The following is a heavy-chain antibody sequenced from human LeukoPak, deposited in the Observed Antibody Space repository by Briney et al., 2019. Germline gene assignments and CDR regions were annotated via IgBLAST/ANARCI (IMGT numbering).Heavy chain of an antibody. CDR3: ARSDFWSGYYPRWFDP. J-gene: IGHJ5*02. V-gene: IGHV4-30-4*01. CDR2: IYYSGST. Sequence: SETLSLTCTVSGGSISSGDYYWSWIRQPPGKGLEWIGYIYYSGSTYYNPSLKSRVTISVDTSKNQFSLKLSSVTAADTAVYYCARSDFWSGYYPRWFDPWGQGTLVTVSS. D-gene: IGHD3-3*01. CDR1: GGSISSGDYY.